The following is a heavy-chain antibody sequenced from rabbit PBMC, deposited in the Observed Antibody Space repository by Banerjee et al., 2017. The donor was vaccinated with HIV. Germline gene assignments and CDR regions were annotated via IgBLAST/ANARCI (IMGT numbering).Heavy chain of an antibody. CDR3: ARDLAQYVGYVAYGYAYFDL. CDR1: GFSFSGGYD. V-gene: IGHV1S45*01. J-gene: IGHJ4*01. Sequence: QEQLVESGGGLVKPGASLTLTCTASGFSFSGGYDMCWVRQAPGKGLEWIAGIYASSGRTYYASWAKGRFTISKTSPTTVTLQMTSLTAADTATYFCARDLAQYVGYVAYGYAYFDLWGPGTLVTVS. D-gene: IGHD6-1*01. CDR2: IYASSGRT.